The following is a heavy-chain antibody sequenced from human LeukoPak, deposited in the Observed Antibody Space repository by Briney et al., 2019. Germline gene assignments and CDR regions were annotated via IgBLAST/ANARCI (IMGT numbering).Heavy chain of an antibody. J-gene: IGHJ4*02. CDR3: ARGGRLGVDTEDLILDY. D-gene: IGHD5-18*01. V-gene: IGHV1-8*01. CDR1: GYTFTSYD. Sequence: ASVKVSCKASGYTFTSYDINWVRQATGQGLEWMGWMNPNSGNTGYAQKFQGRVTMTRNTSISTAYMELSSLRSEDTAVYYCARGGRLGVDTEDLILDYWGQGTLVTVSS. CDR2: MNPNSGNT.